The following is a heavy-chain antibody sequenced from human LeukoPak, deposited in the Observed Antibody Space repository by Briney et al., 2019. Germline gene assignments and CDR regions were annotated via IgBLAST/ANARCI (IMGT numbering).Heavy chain of an antibody. D-gene: IGHD3-10*01. CDR1: GVSVTNYY. J-gene: IGHJ5*02. Sequence: SETLSLTCSVSGVSVTNYYWSWVRQPAAKRLEWIGRNYPTGDTIYNPSLTSRVTMSMDISKNHLSLKLTSVTAADTALYCGARGPSSVGGGFDRWGQGTLVAV. V-gene: IGHV4-4*07. CDR2: NYPTGDT. CDR3: ARGPSSVGGGFDR.